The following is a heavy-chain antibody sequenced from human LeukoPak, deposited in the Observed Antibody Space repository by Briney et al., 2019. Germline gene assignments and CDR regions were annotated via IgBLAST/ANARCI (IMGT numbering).Heavy chain of an antibody. V-gene: IGHV1-18*04. CDR2: INAYNGNT. D-gene: IGHD2-15*01. Sequence: AGVNVSCQASGYTFISYGLSWVGPAAGRGLAWMGWINAYNGNTNYAHTLQGRVTMTTDTSKSTAYMQMSSLRSDDTAVYYCARDKPVPFGVGVAATNDYWGQGTLVTVSS. CDR1: GYTFISYG. CDR3: ARDKPVPFGVGVAATNDY. J-gene: IGHJ4*02.